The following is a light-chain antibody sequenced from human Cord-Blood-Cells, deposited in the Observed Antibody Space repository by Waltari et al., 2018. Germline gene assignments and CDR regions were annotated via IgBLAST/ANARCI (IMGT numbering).Light chain of an antibody. CDR2: DVS. Sequence: QSALTQPRSVSGSPGQSVTISCTGTSSDVGGYNYVSWYQQHPGKAPKLMIYDVSKRPSGVPDRFAGSKSVNTASLTISGLQAEDEADYYCCSYAGSYVVFGGGTKLTVL. CDR1: SSDVGGYNY. J-gene: IGLJ2*01. CDR3: CSYAGSYVV. V-gene: IGLV2-11*01.